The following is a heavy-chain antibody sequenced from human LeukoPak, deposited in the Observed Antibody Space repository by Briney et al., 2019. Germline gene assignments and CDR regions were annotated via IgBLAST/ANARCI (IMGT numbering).Heavy chain of an antibody. J-gene: IGHJ4*02. CDR1: GYIFTRYA. CDR3: ARGIGASSGWYVLDY. D-gene: IGHD6-19*01. Sequence: ASVKVSCKASGYIFTRYAIHWVRQAPGQRLEWMGWINAGNGNTKYSQKIQGRVTITRDTSASTVYMEVSSLRSEDTAVYYCARGIGASSGWYVLDYWGQGTLVTVSS. V-gene: IGHV1-3*01. CDR2: INAGNGNT.